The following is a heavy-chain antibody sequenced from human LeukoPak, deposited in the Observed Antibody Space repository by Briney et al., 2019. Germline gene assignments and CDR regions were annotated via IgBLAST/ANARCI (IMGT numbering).Heavy chain of an antibody. D-gene: IGHD3-3*01. CDR3: ARVQGDDLWSGFDY. J-gene: IGHJ4*02. V-gene: IGHV3-30*03. CDR1: GFTFSSYC. Sequence: GGSLRLSCAASGFTFSSYCMHWVRQAPGKGLEWVAVISYDGSNKYYADSVKGRFTISRDNSKNTLYLQMGSLRAEDMAVYYCARVQGDDLWSGFDYWGQGTLVTVSS. CDR2: ISYDGSNK.